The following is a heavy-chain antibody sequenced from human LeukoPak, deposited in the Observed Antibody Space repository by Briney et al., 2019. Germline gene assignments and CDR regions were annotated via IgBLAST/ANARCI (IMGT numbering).Heavy chain of an antibody. CDR3: ARHSIMVRGVTTTLLDY. CDR2: IYPGDSDT. V-gene: IGHV5-51*01. D-gene: IGHD3-10*01. Sequence: GESLKISCEASGYSFTNYWIAWVRQMPGKGLEWMGIIYPGDSDTRYSPSFQGQVTISADKSISTAYLQWSSLKASDTAMYYCARHSIMVRGVTTTLLDYWGQGTLVTVSS. CDR1: GYSFTNYW. J-gene: IGHJ4*02.